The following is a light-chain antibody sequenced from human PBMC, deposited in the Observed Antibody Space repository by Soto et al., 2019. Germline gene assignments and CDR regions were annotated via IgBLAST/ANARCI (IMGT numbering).Light chain of an antibody. CDR2: DAS. CDR1: QSVGSN. J-gene: IGKJ2*01. V-gene: IGKV3-15*01. Sequence: EIVMTQSPAPLSVSPGERATLSCRASQSVGSNLAWYQHKPGQAPRLLIYDASTRATGIPARFSGSGSATEFTLTISSLQSEDFAVYYCQQYGDWPLYTFGQGTNVEIK. CDR3: QQYGDWPLYT.